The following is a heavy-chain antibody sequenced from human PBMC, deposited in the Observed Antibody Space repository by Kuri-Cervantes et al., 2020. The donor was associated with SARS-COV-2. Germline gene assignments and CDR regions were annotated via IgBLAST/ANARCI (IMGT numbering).Heavy chain of an antibody. Sequence: GESLKISCAASGFTFSSYSMNWVRQAPGKGLEWVSSISSSNSYIYYADSVKGRFTISRDNAKNSLYLQMNSLRAEDTAVYYCARDSSSGWFSYWGQGTLVTVSS. CDR3: ARDSSSGWFSY. CDR2: ISSSNSYI. CDR1: GFTFSSYS. J-gene: IGHJ4*02. V-gene: IGHV3-21*01. D-gene: IGHD6-19*01.